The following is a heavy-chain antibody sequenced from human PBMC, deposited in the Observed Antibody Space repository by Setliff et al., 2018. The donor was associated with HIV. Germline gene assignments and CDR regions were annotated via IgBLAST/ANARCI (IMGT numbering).Heavy chain of an antibody. Sequence: SVKVSCKASGGTFSSYSINWVRQAPGQGLEWMGGIIPIYGETIYAQRFQGRLTMTRDTSTSTVYMELSSLRSEDTAVYFCARWGASGGRPDWHAFDMWGQGTMVTVSS. J-gene: IGHJ3*02. CDR1: GGTFSSYS. CDR2: IIPIYGET. V-gene: IGHV1-69*05. CDR3: ARWGASGGRPDWHAFDM. D-gene: IGHD2-15*01.